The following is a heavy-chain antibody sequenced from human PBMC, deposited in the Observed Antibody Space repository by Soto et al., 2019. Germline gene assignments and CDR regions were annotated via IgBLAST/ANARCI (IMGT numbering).Heavy chain of an antibody. Sequence: QITLKESGSTLVKPIQTLTLTCTFSGFSLTTRGVGVGWIRQPPGKALECLALIYWDDDKRYSPSLQSRLSITKDTSKNQVVLTMTNVDPVDTATYYCAHIPNYYQYDWFDPWGQGTLVSVSS. J-gene: IGHJ5*02. CDR3: AHIPNYYQYDWFDP. CDR2: IYWDDDK. V-gene: IGHV2-5*02. CDR1: GFSLTTRGVG. D-gene: IGHD3-16*01.